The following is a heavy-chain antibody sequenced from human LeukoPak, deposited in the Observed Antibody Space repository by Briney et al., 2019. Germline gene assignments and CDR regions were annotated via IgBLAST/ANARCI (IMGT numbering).Heavy chain of an antibody. V-gene: IGHV4-59*01. Sequence: SETLSLTCTVSGGSISSYYWTWIRHPPRKGLEWIGYIYNSVNTNSDPSLKSRVTISVDKSKNQFSLKLRSVTAADTAVYYCTRGLRAEYWGQGTLGTVSS. CDR1: GGSISSYY. D-gene: IGHD4-17*01. CDR3: TRGLRAEY. CDR2: IYNSVNT. J-gene: IGHJ4*02.